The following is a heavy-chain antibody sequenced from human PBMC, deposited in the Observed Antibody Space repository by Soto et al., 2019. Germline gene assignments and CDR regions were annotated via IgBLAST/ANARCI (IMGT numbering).Heavy chain of an antibody. D-gene: IGHD1-26*01. CDR1: GFTFCTYT. V-gene: IGHV3-21*01. J-gene: IGHJ4*02. CDR3: VREDGKVGTNSAFDY. Sequence: GGSLRLSCASSGFTFCTYTMIWVRQAPGKGLEWVSSINGRGNYIYYAESVKGRFTISRDNAKNSLYLQMDRLRAEDTALYYCVREDGKVGTNSAFDYWGLGALVTVSS. CDR2: INGRGNYI.